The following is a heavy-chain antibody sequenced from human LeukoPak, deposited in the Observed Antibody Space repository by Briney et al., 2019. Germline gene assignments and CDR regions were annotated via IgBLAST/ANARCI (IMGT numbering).Heavy chain of an antibody. CDR2: ISYDGSNK. V-gene: IGHV3-30*04. CDR3: ARDPGPFYGEGGFGY. Sequence: GRSLRLSCAASGSTFSSYAMHWVRQAPGKGLEWVAVISYDGSNKYYADSVKGRFTISRDNSKNTLYLQMNSLRAEDTAVYYCARDPGPFYGEGGFGYWGQGTLVTVSS. D-gene: IGHD4-17*01. J-gene: IGHJ4*02. CDR1: GSTFSSYA.